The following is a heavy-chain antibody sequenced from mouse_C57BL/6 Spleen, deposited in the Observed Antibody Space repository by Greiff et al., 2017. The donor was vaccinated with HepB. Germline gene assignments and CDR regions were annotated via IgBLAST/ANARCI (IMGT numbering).Heavy chain of an antibody. CDR3: ALHYYGSSYLYYFDY. D-gene: IGHD1-1*01. Sequence: EVKLMESGAELVKPGASVKLSCTASGFNIKDYYMHWVKQRTEQGLEWIGRIDPEDGETKYAPKFQGKATITADTSSNTAYLQLSSLTSEDTAVYYCALHYYGSSYLYYFDYWGQGTTLTVSS. V-gene: IGHV14-2*01. CDR2: IDPEDGET. J-gene: IGHJ2*01. CDR1: GFNIKDYY.